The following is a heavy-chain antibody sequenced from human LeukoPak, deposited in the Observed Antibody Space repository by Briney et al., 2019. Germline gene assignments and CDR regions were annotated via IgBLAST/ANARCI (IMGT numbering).Heavy chain of an antibody. Sequence: SVKVSCKASGGTFSSYAISWVRQAPGQGLEWMGGIIPIFGTANYAQKFQGRVTITADESTSTAYMELSSLRSEDTAVYYCARDGGWFGESNDAFDIWGQGTMVTVSS. CDR1: GGTFSSYA. V-gene: IGHV1-69*13. D-gene: IGHD3-10*01. CDR2: IIPIFGTA. CDR3: ARDGGWFGESNDAFDI. J-gene: IGHJ3*02.